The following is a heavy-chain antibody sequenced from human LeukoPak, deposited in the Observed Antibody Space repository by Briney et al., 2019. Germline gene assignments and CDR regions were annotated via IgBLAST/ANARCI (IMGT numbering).Heavy chain of an antibody. D-gene: IGHD4-17*01. CDR1: GGSISSYY. J-gene: IGHJ6*02. CDR2: IDYTGNT. CDR3: ARDSSTTANLYYYYGMDV. Sequence: SETLSLTCTVSGGSISSYYWSWIRQPPGKGLEWIGYIDYTGNTNYNPSLKSRATISVDTSKNQFSLKLSSVTAADTAVYYCARDSSTTANLYYYYGMDVWGQGTTVTVSS. V-gene: IGHV4-59*01.